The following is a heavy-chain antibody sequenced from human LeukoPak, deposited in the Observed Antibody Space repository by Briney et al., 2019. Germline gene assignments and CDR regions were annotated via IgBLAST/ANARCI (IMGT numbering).Heavy chain of an antibody. CDR3: ARAPGYSGYESRAYYYYGMDV. Sequence: SQTLSLSCAIAGDSFSSHSAAWNWIRQAPSRGLEWLGRTYYGSKWHTDYAVSVKSRITINPDTSKNQFSLQVNSVSPEDTAVYYCARAPGYSGYESRAYYYYGMDVWGQGTTVTVS. CDR2: TYYGSKWHT. D-gene: IGHD5-12*01. J-gene: IGHJ6*02. V-gene: IGHV6-1*01. CDR1: GDSFSSHSAA.